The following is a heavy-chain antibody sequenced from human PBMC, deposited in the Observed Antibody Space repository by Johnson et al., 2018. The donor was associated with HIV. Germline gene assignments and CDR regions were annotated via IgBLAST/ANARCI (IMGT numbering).Heavy chain of an antibody. Sequence: QVQLVESGGGLVQPGGSLRLSCAASGFTFSSYGMHWVRQTPGKGLEWVTFIRYDGNNRNYADSVKGRFSISRDNSKNTLYLQMNRLRTEDTALYYCAKLVGATHPLDIWGQGTMVTVSS. V-gene: IGHV3-30*02. CDR2: IRYDGNNR. CDR1: GFTFSSYG. D-gene: IGHD1-26*01. J-gene: IGHJ3*02. CDR3: AKLVGATHPLDI.